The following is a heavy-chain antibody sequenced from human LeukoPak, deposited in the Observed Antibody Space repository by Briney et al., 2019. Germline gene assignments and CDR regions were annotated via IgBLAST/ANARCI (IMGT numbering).Heavy chain of an antibody. D-gene: IGHD2-15*01. Sequence: PSETLSLTCTVSGGSISSYYWSWIRPPPGKGLEWIGYIYYSGSTNYNPSLKSRVTISVDTSKNQFSLKLSSVTAADTAVYYCARKYCSGGSCYSFWFDPWGQGTLVTVSS. V-gene: IGHV4-59*08. CDR1: GGSISSYY. CDR2: IYYSGST. J-gene: IGHJ5*02. CDR3: ARKYCSGGSCYSFWFDP.